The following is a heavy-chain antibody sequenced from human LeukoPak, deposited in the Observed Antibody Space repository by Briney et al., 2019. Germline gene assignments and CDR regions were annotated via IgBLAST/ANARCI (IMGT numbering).Heavy chain of an antibody. CDR3: ATLPSTT. J-gene: IGHJ5*02. CDR1: GGSFSGYY. CDR2: INHSGST. V-gene: IGHV4-34*01. Sequence: SETLSLTCAVYGGSFSGYYWSWIRQPPGKGLEWIGEINHSGSTNYNPSLKSRVTISVDTSRNQFSLELTSVPAADTAVYYCATLPSTTWGQGTLVTVSS. D-gene: IGHD5/OR15-5a*01.